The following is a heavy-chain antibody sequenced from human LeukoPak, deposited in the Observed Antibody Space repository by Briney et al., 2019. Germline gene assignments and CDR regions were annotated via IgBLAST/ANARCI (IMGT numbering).Heavy chain of an antibody. D-gene: IGHD6-13*01. CDR3: AKDRYSGLNTIDY. J-gene: IGHJ4*02. CDR2: INSEGSVT. CDR1: GFTFNNYW. Sequence: GGSLRLSCAASGFTFNNYWMHWVRQAPGKGLVWVSRINSEGSVTADADSVKGRFTISRDNSKSTLYLQMNSLRAEDTAVYYCAKDRYSGLNTIDYWGQGTLVTVSS. V-gene: IGHV3-74*03.